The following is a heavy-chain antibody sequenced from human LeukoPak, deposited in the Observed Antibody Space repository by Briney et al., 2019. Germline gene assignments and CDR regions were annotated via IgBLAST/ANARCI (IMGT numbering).Heavy chain of an antibody. Sequence: GASLKISCKGSGYSFTSYWIGWVRQMPGKGLEWMGIIYPGDSVTRYSPSFQGQVTISADKSISTAYLQWSSLKASDTAMYYCARGYCSSTSCYSFFDYWGQGTLVTVSS. J-gene: IGHJ4*02. CDR1: GYSFTSYW. CDR2: IYPGDSVT. V-gene: IGHV5-51*01. D-gene: IGHD2-2*01. CDR3: ARGYCSSTSCYSFFDY.